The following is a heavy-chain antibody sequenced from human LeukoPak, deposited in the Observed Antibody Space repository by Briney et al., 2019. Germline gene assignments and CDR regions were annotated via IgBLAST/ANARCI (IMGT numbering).Heavy chain of an antibody. CDR3: AKVQTITVTGSPRAYFDY. CDR2: ISVRGGST. Sequence: CLRLSCAASGFTFSSYTMSWVRQAPGKGLEWVSSISVRGGSTYYADSVKGRFTISRDNSKNTLYLQMSSLRAEDTAVYYCAKVQTITVTGSPRAYFDYWGQGTLVTVSS. J-gene: IGHJ4*02. V-gene: IGHV3-23*01. D-gene: IGHD6-19*01. CDR1: GFTFSSYT.